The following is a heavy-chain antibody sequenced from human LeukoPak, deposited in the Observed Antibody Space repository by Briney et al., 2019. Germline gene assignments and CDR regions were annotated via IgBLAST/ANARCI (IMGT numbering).Heavy chain of an antibody. CDR2: IKQDESEK. CDR3: ARRNSDIVVVPAVLFDY. J-gene: IGHJ4*02. D-gene: IGHD2-2*01. V-gene: IGHV3-7*01. CDR1: GLTFSGYW. Sequence: GGSLRLSCAASGLTFSGYWMSWVRQAPGRGLEWVATIKQDESEKTYVDSVEGRFTSSRDNAKSSLYLQMNSLRAEDTAVYYCARRNSDIVVVPAVLFDYWGQGTLVTVSS.